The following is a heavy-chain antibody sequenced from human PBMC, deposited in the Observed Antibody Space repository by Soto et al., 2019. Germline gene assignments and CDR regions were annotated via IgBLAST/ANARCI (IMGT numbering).Heavy chain of an antibody. CDR1: GYTFTGYY. V-gene: IGHV1-2*02. J-gene: IGHJ3*02. CDR2: INPNSGGT. Sequence: ASVKVSCKASGYTFTGYYMYWVRQAPGQGLEWMGWINPNSGGTNYAQKFQGRVTMTRDTSISTAYMELSRLRSDDTAVYYCARDEDCSSTSCPFAFDNWGQRTMVTVSS. D-gene: IGHD2-2*01. CDR3: ARDEDCSSTSCPFAFDN.